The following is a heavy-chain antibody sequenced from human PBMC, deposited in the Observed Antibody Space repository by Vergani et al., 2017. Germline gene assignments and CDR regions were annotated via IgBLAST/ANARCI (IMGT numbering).Heavy chain of an antibody. CDR2: LTASGSGI. J-gene: IGHJ4*02. CDR3: AKSGWLQHFGAHYFDS. V-gene: IGHV3-23*01. Sequence: EVQLLESVGRLVQPGGSLRLSCVASGFAFSRYAMSWVRQAPGKGLEWVSGLTASGSGISYADSVRGRFTISRDNSKNTLFLQMDSLRAEDTAVYYCAKSGWLQHFGAHYFDSWGQGILVTVSS. CDR1: GFAFSRYA. D-gene: IGHD5-24*01.